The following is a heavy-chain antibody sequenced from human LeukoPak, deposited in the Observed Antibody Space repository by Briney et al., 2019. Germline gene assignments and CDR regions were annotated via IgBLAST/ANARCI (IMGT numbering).Heavy chain of an antibody. CDR2: IYWDDDK. CDR1: GFSLNIGGVG. V-gene: IGHV2-5*02. D-gene: IGHD6-13*01. CDR3: AHLIAASGGIEARFDS. J-gene: IGHJ4*02. Sequence: SGPTLVKPTQTLTLTCTFSGFSLNIGGVGVGWTRQPPGKALEWLALIYWDDDKRYSPSLKTRLTITKDTSKNQVVLTMSNMDPVDTATYYCAHLIAASGGIEARFDSWGQGTLVTVSS.